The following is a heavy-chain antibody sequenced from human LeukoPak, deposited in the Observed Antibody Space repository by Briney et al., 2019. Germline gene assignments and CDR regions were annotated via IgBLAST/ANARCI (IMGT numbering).Heavy chain of an antibody. CDR1: GYTFTGYY. V-gene: IGHV1-2*02. CDR3: ARGPFRTGTTFGY. J-gene: IGHJ4*02. CDR2: INPNSGGT. D-gene: IGHD1-1*01. Sequence: ASVKVSCKASGYTFTGYYMHWVRQAPGQGLEWMGWINPNSGGTNYAQKFQGRVTMTRDTSISTAYMELSRLRSDDTAVYYCARGPFRTGTTFGYWGQGTLVTVSS.